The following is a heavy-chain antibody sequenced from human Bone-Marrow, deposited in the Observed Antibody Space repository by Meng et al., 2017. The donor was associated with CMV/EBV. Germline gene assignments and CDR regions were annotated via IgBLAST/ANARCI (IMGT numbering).Heavy chain of an antibody. V-gene: IGHV1-18*01. CDR3: ARDRGYCSSTSCPPFDD. CDR2: ISAYNGNT. Sequence: ASVKVSCKASGYIFTRYGISWVRQAPGQGLEWMGWISAYNGNTNYAQKFQGRVTMTRDTSISTAYMELIRLRSDDTAVYYCARDRGYCSSTSCPPFDDWGQGTLVTVSS. D-gene: IGHD2-2*01. CDR1: GYIFTRYG. J-gene: IGHJ4*02.